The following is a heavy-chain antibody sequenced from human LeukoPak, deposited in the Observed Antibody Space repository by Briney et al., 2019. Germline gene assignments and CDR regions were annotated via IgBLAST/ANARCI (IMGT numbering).Heavy chain of an antibody. D-gene: IGHD3-10*01. CDR1: GFTFSGSA. V-gene: IGHV3-73*01. Sequence: GGSLRLSCAASGFTFSGSAMHWVRQASGKGLEWVGRIRSKANSYATAYAASGKGRFTISRDDSKNTAYLQMNSLKTQDPALYYCTQTAADYYGSGSYPFDYRGQGTLVTVSS. CDR2: IRSKANSYAT. J-gene: IGHJ4*02. CDR3: TQTAADYYGSGSYPFDY.